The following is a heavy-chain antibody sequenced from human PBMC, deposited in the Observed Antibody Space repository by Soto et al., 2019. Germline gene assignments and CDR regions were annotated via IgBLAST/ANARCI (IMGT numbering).Heavy chain of an antibody. CDR2: IFHSGTT. CDR3: AREPYLPKARNDF. Sequence: QVHLQESGPGLVKPSQTLSLTCSVSGGSISSADYFWTWIRQSPGKGLEWMGYIFHSGTTYYNPSLKGRLSILIENSKNQFSLRLTSVTAADSAVYFCAREPYLPKARNDFWGQGTLVTVSS. J-gene: IGHJ4*02. CDR1: GGSISSADYF. V-gene: IGHV4-30-4*01.